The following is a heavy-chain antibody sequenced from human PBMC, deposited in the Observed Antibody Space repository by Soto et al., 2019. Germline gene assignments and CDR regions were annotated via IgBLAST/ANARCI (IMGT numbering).Heavy chain of an antibody. D-gene: IGHD2-2*01. CDR3: TTAIIVVVPAAKSWFDP. CDR1: GFTFSNAW. V-gene: IGHV3-15*01. Sequence: EVQLVESGGGLVKPGGSLRLSCAASGFTFSNAWMSWVRQAPGKGLEWVGRIKSKTGGGTTDYAAPVKGRFTISRDDSKNTLYLQMNSLKTEDTAAYYCTTAIIVVVPAAKSWFDPWGQGTLVTVSS. CDR2: IKSKTGGGTT. J-gene: IGHJ5*02.